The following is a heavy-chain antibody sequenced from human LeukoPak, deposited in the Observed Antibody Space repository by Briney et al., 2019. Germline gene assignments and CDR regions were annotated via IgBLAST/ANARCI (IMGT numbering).Heavy chain of an antibody. D-gene: IGHD4-17*01. V-gene: IGHV3-48*03. Sequence: PGGSLRLSCAASGFTFSSYEMNWVRQAPGKGLEWVSYISSSSSTIYYADSVKGRFTISRDNAKNSLYLQMNSLRAEDTAVYYCAITVTGGIDYWGQGTLVTVSS. CDR1: GFTFSSYE. J-gene: IGHJ4*02. CDR2: ISSSSSTI. CDR3: AITVTGGIDY.